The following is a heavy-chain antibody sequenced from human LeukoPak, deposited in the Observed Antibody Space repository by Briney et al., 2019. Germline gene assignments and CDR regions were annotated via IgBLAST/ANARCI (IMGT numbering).Heavy chain of an antibody. CDR3: ARGRGSGSSVYYFDY. CDR2: INHSGST. V-gene: IGHV4-34*01. Sequence: SETLSLTCAVYGGSFSGYYWSWIRQPPGKGLEWIGEINHSGSTNYNPSLKSRVTISVDTSKNQFSLKLSSVTAADTAVYYCARGRGSGSSVYYFDYWGQGILVTVSS. D-gene: IGHD1-26*01. CDR1: GGSFSGYY. J-gene: IGHJ4*02.